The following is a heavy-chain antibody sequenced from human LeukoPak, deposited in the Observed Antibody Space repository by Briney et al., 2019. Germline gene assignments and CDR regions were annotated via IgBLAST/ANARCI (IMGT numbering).Heavy chain of an antibody. CDR1: GYTFTGYY. J-gene: IGHJ1*01. CDR3: AGDLRMATIIDHTQQ. CDR2: INPNSGAT. V-gene: IGHV1-2*02. D-gene: IGHD5-24*01. Sequence: ASVKVSCKASGYTFTGYYMHWVRQAPGQGPGWMGWINPNSGATNYAQKFQGRVTVTRDTSISTVYMELTRLRSDDTAVYYCAGDLRMATIIDHTQQWGQGTLVTVSS.